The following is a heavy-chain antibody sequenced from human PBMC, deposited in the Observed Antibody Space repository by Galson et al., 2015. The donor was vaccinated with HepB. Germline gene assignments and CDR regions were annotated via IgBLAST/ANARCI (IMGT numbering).Heavy chain of an antibody. D-gene: IGHD3-10*01. CDR1: GYTFTSFA. J-gene: IGHJ5*02. V-gene: IGHV1-3*01. Sequence: SVKASCKASGYTFTSFAIHWVRQAPGQSLGWMGWINAGNGDTEYSQKFQGRVTMTRDTSANTAYMELSSLRSEDTAIYYCARTGGRITMVRGIITWLDPWGHGTLVTVSS. CDR2: INAGNGDT. CDR3: ARTGGRITMVRGIITWLDP.